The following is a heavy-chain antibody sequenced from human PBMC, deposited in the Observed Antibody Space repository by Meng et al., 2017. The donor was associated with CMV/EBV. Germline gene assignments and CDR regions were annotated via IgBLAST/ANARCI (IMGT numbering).Heavy chain of an antibody. CDR3: ARKAGWYQLLYWDY. V-gene: IGHV3-13*03. J-gene: IGHJ4*02. CDR1: GFTFSSHD. D-gene: IGHD2-2*02. Sequence: GESLKIPCAACGFTFSSHDMHWVRQATGKGLEWVPAIGTAGDTYYPGSVKGQFTIPRENAKNSLYLQMNSLRAGDTAVYYCARKAGWYQLLYWDYWGQGTLVTVSS. CDR2: IGTAGDT.